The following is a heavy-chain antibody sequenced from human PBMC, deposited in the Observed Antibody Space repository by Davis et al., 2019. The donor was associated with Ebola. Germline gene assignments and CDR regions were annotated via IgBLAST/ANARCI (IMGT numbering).Heavy chain of an antibody. Sequence: GESLKISCAASGFTFDDYAMHWVRQAPGKGLEWVSLISGSGGSTYYADSVKGRFTISRDNSKNTLYLQMNSLRAEDTAVYYCAKDPSLYYDFLSGYSFDYWGQGTLVTVSS. CDR1: GFTFDDYA. CDR2: ISGSGGST. CDR3: AKDPSLYYDFLSGYSFDY. D-gene: IGHD3-3*01. J-gene: IGHJ4*02. V-gene: IGHV3-23*01.